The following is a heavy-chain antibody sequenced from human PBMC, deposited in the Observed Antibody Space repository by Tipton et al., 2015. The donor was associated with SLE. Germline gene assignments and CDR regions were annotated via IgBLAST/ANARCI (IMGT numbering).Heavy chain of an antibody. V-gene: IGHV4-39*07. CDR3: ARRGIPTTPY. J-gene: IGHJ4*02. D-gene: IGHD4-11*01. CDR1: GGSISSTNQY. CDR2: ISYGGVT. Sequence: TLSLTCTVSGGSISSTNQYWVWIRQPPGKGLEWVGTISYGGVTYYNASLTGRVTISVDTSRNQFSLNLRSVTAADTAVYFCARRGIPTTPYLGQGTLVSVSS.